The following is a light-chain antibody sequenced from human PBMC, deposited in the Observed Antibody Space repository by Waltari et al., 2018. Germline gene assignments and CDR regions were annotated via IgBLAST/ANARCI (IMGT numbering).Light chain of an antibody. CDR2: DAS. Sequence: EIVLTQSPATLSLSPGERATLSCRASQSVSSYLAWYQQKPGQAPRLLIYDASNRVTGIPARFSGSGSETDFTLTISSLEPEDFAVYYCQQRSNWPPMYTFGQGTKLEIK. J-gene: IGKJ2*01. V-gene: IGKV3-11*01. CDR1: QSVSSY. CDR3: QQRSNWPPMYT.